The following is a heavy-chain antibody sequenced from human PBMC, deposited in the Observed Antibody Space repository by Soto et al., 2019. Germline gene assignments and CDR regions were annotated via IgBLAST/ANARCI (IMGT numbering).Heavy chain of an antibody. Sequence: SETLSLTCAVSGYSISSGYYWASIRHAPGQVLEWFGSISHSGSTYYNQSPKRRATISVHASKIQFSLDLTSVTASDTAIYYCARMHIIGHGVDYWGQGTLVTVSS. CDR2: ISHSGST. CDR3: ARMHIIGHGVDY. J-gene: IGHJ4*02. CDR1: GYSISSGYY. D-gene: IGHD2-21*01. V-gene: IGHV4-38-2*01.